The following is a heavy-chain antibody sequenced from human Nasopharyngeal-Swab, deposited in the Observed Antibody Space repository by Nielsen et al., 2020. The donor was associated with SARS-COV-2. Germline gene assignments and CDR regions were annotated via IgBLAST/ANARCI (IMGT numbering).Heavy chain of an antibody. CDR3: ARVTGGPPNYFDP. CDR1: GFTFSGYT. J-gene: IGHJ5*02. CDR2: ISSTTPYI. V-gene: IGHV3-21*01. D-gene: IGHD1-7*01. Sequence: ETLSLTCVASGFTFSGYTMNWVRQAPGKGLEWISSISSTTPYIYYADSVKGRFTISRDNAKNSLYLQMNFLRVEDTAMYYCARVTGGPPNYFDPWGQGTLVTVSS.